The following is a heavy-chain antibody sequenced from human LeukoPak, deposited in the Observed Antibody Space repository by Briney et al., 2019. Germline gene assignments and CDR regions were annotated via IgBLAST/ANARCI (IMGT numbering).Heavy chain of an antibody. Sequence: GGSLRLSCAAPGFTFSSYGMRWVRQAPGKGLEWVAFIRYDGSNKYYADSVKGRFTISRDNSKNTLYLQMNSLRAEDTAVYYCAKAEYSYAYSYDYWAQGTLVTVSS. V-gene: IGHV3-30*02. D-gene: IGHD5-18*01. CDR1: GFTFSSYG. CDR3: AKAEYSYAYSYDY. CDR2: IRYDGSNK. J-gene: IGHJ4*02.